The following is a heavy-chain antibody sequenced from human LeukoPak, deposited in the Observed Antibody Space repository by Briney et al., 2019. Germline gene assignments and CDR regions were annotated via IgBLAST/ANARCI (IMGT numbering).Heavy chain of an antibody. CDR2: IYYSGST. J-gene: IGHJ5*02. V-gene: IGHV4-39*07. CDR1: GFTFSSYA. CDR3: ARGIYSTAPYNWFDP. Sequence: GSLRLSCAASGFTFSSYAMSWVRQAPGKGLEWIGSIYYSGSTYYNPSLKSRVTISVDTSKNQFSLKLSSVTAADTAVYYCARGIYSTAPYNWFDPWGQGTLVTVSS. D-gene: IGHD2-2*01.